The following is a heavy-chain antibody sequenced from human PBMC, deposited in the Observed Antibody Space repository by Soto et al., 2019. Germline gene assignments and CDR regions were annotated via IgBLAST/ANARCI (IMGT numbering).Heavy chain of an antibody. V-gene: IGHV3-48*02. J-gene: IGHJ4*02. CDR1: GFTFSTYS. Sequence: EVQLVESGGGLVQPGGSLRLSCAASGFTFSTYSMNWVRQAPGKGMEWVSYISSSSSTIYYADSVKGRFTISRDNAKNSLYLQMNSLRDEDTAVYYCAREALGIWYDFDYWGQGTLVTVSS. CDR3: AREALGIWYDFDY. CDR2: ISSSSSTI. D-gene: IGHD2-8*01.